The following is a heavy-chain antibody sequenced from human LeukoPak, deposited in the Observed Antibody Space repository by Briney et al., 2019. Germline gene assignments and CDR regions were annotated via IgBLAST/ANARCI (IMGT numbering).Heavy chain of an antibody. D-gene: IGHD2-21*02. J-gene: IGHJ4*02. CDR1: GGSISSYY. CDR2: IYYSGST. CDR3: ARGTGIVVVTAPVEYHFDY. Sequence: SENLSLDCTVSGGSISSYYWSLIRQPPGKGLEWIGYIYYSGSTNYNPSLKSRVTISVDTSKNQFSLKLSSVTAADTAVYYCARGTGIVVVTAPVEYHFDYWGQGTLVTVSS. V-gene: IGHV4-59*01.